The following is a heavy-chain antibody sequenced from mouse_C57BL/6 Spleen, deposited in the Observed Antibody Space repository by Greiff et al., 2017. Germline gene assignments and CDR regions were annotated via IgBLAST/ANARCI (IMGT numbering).Heavy chain of an antibody. CDR2: IDPEDGEP. CDR3: ARSPGSPTVGGFGYAMDY. D-gene: IGHD1-1*01. Sequence: VQLQQSGAELVKPGASVKLSCTASGFNIKDYYMHWVKQRTEQGLEWIGRIDPEDGEPKYAQKFQGKATLTADTSSNTAYLQLSSLTSEDTAVYYSARSPGSPTVGGFGYAMDYGGQGTSVTVSS. J-gene: IGHJ4*01. CDR1: GFNIKDYY. V-gene: IGHV14-2*01.